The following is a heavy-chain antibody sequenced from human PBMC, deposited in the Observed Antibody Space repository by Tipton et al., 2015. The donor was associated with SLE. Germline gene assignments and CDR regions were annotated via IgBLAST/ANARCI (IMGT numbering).Heavy chain of an antibody. CDR3: SRGRNYFRY. Sequence: SLRLSCAASGFSFRSYWMSWVRQAQGKGLEWVASIKEDGSEKYYVDSVEGRFTISRDNAKSSLFLQMNSLRAEDTAVYYCSRGRNYFRYWGQGTLVTVSS. J-gene: IGHJ4*02. CDR2: IKEDGSEK. CDR1: GFSFRSYW. D-gene: IGHD2/OR15-2a*01. V-gene: IGHV3-7*01.